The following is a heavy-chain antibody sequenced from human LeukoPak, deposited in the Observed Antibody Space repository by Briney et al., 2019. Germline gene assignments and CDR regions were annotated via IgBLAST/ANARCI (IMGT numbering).Heavy chain of an antibody. D-gene: IGHD1-26*01. V-gene: IGHV3-23*01. CDR3: AKHGSYSVYYFDY. Sequence: GGSLRLSCAASGFTFSSYAMSWVRQAPGKGLERVSAISGSGGSTYYADSVKGRFTISRDNSKNTPYLQMNSLRAEDTAVYYCAKHGSYSVYYFDYWGQGTLVTVSS. J-gene: IGHJ4*02. CDR2: ISGSGGST. CDR1: GFTFSSYA.